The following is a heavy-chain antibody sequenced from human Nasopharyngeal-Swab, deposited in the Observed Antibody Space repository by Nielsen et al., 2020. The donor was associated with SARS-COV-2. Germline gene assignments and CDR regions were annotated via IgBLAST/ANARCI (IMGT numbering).Heavy chain of an antibody. V-gene: IGHV3-15*01. CDR3: TTRYDWKSPWFDP. CDR2: VKSKTDGGTA. Sequence: GGSLRLSCAASGFTFNNAWMNWVRQAPGKGLEWLGRVKSKTDGGTADYAAPVKGRFIISRDDSKRTVYLQMNSLKAEDTALYYCTTRYDWKSPWFDPWGQGTLVTVTS. D-gene: IGHD1-20*01. CDR1: GFTFNNAW. J-gene: IGHJ5*02.